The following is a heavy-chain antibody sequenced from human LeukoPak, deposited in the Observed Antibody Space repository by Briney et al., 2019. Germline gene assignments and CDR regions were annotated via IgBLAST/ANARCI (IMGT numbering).Heavy chain of an antibody. V-gene: IGHV4-34*01. J-gene: IGHJ5*02. D-gene: IGHD2-2*01. CDR2: INHSGST. CDR1: GVSFSGYY. CDR3: ARAHVPDMNWFDP. Sequence: SETLSLTCAVYGVSFSGYYWSWIRQPPRKGLEWVGEINHSGSTNYNPPPKSRVTISVDTSKNQFSPKLSSVTAADTAVYYCARAHVPDMNWFDPWGQGTLVTVSS.